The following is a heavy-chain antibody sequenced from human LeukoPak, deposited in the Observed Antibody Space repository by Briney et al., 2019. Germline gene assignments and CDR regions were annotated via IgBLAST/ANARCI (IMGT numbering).Heavy chain of an antibody. Sequence: SETLSLTCTVSGSSISSDFWSWIRQSPGKGLEWIGYIHYSGSTNYNPSLKSRVTISVDTSKNQFSLRLSSVTAADTAVYYCARDRPLGTGDVFDIWGQGTMVTVSS. CDR3: ARDRPLGTGDVFDI. V-gene: IGHV4-59*01. CDR1: GSSISSDF. J-gene: IGHJ3*02. CDR2: IHYSGST. D-gene: IGHD1-14*01.